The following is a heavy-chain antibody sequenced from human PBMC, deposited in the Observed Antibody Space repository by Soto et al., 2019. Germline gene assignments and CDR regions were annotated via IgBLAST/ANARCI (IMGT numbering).Heavy chain of an antibody. CDR3: ARAYYDILTGYHLLDY. CDR1: GGPISSGGYY. V-gene: IGHV4-31*03. CDR2: IYYSGST. D-gene: IGHD3-9*01. J-gene: IGHJ4*02. Sequence: QVQLQESGPGLVKPSQTLSLTCTVSGGPISSGGYYWSWIRQHPGKGLEWIGYIYYSGSTYYNPSLKSRVTISVDTSKNQFSLKLSSVTAADTAVYYCARAYYDILTGYHLLDYWGQGTLVTVSS.